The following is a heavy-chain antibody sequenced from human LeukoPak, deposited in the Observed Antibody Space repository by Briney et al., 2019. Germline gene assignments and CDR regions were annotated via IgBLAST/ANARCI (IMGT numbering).Heavy chain of an antibody. CDR3: AREALTGDDALDI. V-gene: IGHV4-34*01. D-gene: IGHD7-27*01. CDR2: INHSGST. J-gene: IGHJ3*02. Sequence: SETLSLTCAVYGGSFSGYYWSWIRQPPGKGLEWIGEINHSGSTNYNPSLKSRVTISVDTSKNQFSLKLSSVTAADTAVYYWAREALTGDDALDIWGQGTMVTVSS. CDR1: GGSFSGYY.